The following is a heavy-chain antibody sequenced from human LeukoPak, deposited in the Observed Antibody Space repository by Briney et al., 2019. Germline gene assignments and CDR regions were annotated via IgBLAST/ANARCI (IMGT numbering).Heavy chain of an antibody. Sequence: GGSLRLSCAASGFSFSSYAMSWFRQAAGKGLEWVAAISSSGDSTYYADSVQGRFAISRDNSKNTLFLQVNSLRAEDTAVYYCAKGRTRWVKEEYDYWGQGTLVTVSS. J-gene: IGHJ4*02. CDR2: ISSSGDST. D-gene: IGHD4-23*01. CDR1: GFSFSSYA. V-gene: IGHV3-23*01. CDR3: AKGRTRWVKEEYDY.